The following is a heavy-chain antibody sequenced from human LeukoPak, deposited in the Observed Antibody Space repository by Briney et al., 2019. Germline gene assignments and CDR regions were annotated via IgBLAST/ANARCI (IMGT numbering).Heavy chain of an antibody. CDR1: GYTFTTYG. CDR3: ARDMALEYCSSTSCYPTYNWFDS. Sequence: ASVKVSCKASGYTFTTYGISWVRQAPGQGLEWMGWISAYHGNTNYAQKLQGRVTMTTDTSTSTAYMELRSLRSDDTAVYYCARDMALEYCSSTSCYPTYNWFDSWGQGTLVTVSS. CDR2: ISAYHGNT. D-gene: IGHD2-2*01. J-gene: IGHJ5*01. V-gene: IGHV1-18*01.